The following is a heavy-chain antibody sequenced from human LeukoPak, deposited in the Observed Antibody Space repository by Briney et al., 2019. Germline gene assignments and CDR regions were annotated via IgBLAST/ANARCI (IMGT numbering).Heavy chain of an antibody. CDR2: INNDGSGT. Sequence: GGSLRLSCAASGFTFSSYWMHWVRQAPGKGPVWVSRINNDGSGTTYADSVKGRFTISRDDAKNTLYLQMNSLRAEDTAVYYCARGGGSIPYYYYYMDVWGKGTTVTVSS. D-gene: IGHD3-16*01. J-gene: IGHJ6*03. V-gene: IGHV3-74*01. CDR1: GFTFSSYW. CDR3: ARGGGSIPYYYYYMDV.